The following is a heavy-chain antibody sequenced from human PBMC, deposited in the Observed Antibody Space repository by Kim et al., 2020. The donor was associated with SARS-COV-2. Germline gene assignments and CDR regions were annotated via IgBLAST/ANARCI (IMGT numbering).Heavy chain of an antibody. V-gene: IGHV3-33*08. CDR2: IWYDGSNK. CDR3: ARDGRRWLQFGDAFDI. Sequence: GGSLRLSCAASGFTFSSYGMHWVRQAPGKGLEWVAVIWYDGSNKYYADSVKGRFTISRDNSKNTLYLQMNSLRAEDTAVYYCARDGRRWLQFGDAFDIWGQGTMVTVSS. J-gene: IGHJ3*02. CDR1: GFTFSSYG. D-gene: IGHD5-12*01.